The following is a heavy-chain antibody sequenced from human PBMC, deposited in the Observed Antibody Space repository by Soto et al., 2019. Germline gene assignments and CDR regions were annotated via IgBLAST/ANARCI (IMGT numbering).Heavy chain of an antibody. V-gene: IGHV3-21*01. CDR3: ARDSKNRQEGMDV. CDR2: ISVIGDHT. Sequence: GCSLRLSCGASGFTLSSYAFNWVRQAPGKGLEWVSSISVIGDHTFYADSEKGRFTISRDNAKNSLFLELTSLRADDTAVYFCARDSKNRQEGMDVWGQGTTVTGSS. D-gene: IGHD4-4*01. J-gene: IGHJ6*02. CDR1: GFTLSSYA.